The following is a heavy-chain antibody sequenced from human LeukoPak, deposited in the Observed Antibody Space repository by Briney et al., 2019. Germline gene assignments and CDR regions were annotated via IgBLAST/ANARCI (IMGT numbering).Heavy chain of an antibody. CDR2: IYYSGST. J-gene: IGHJ4*02. Sequence: SETLSLTCTVSGGSISSGGYYWSWIRQHPGKGLEWIGYIYYSGSTYYNPSLKSRVTISVDTSKNQFSLKLSSVTAADTAVYYCARDEYYCSGGSCYSRGFDYWGQGTLVTVSS. D-gene: IGHD2-15*01. CDR1: GGSISSGGYY. CDR3: ARDEYYCSGGSCYSRGFDY. V-gene: IGHV4-31*03.